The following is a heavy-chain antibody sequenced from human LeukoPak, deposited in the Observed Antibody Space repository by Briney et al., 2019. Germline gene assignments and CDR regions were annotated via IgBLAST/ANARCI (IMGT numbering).Heavy chain of an antibody. CDR3: AREGAATDYYYGMDV. D-gene: IGHD2-15*01. V-gene: IGHV3-64*01. CDR2: ISSNGGST. Sequence: GGSLRLSCAASGFTFSSYAMHWVRQAPGKGLEYVSAISSNGGSTYYANSVKGRFTISRDNSKNTLYLQMNSLRAEDTAVYYCAREGAATDYYYGMDVWGQGTTVTVSS. CDR1: GFTFSSYA. J-gene: IGHJ6*02.